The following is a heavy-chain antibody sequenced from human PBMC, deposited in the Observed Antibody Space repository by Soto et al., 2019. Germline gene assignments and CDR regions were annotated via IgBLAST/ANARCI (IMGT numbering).Heavy chain of an antibody. Sequence: PGGSLRLSCAASGFTFSSYGMHWVRQAPGKGLEWVAVISYDGSNKYYADSVKGRFTISRDNSKNTLYLQMNSLRAEDTAVYYCAKGHVRYFDWLSTPYYFDYWGQGTLVTVSS. CDR2: ISYDGSNK. D-gene: IGHD3-9*01. J-gene: IGHJ4*02. CDR1: GFTFSSYG. V-gene: IGHV3-30*18. CDR3: AKGHVRYFDWLSTPYYFDY.